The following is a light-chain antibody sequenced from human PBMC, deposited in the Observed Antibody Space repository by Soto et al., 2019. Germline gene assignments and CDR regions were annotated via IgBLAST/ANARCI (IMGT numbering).Light chain of an antibody. J-gene: IGKJ3*01. CDR1: QSITNN. V-gene: IGKV3-15*01. CDR3: QQYNNWPPS. Sequence: EIVMTQSPATLSVSPGERATLSCRASQSITNNLAWYQQKLGQAPRLPISGASTRATGIPARFSGSGSGTEFTLTINSLQSEDFAVYFCQQYNNWPPSFGPGTKMDFK. CDR2: GAS.